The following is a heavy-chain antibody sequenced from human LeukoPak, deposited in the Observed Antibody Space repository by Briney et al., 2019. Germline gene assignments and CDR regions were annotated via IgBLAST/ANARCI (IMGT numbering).Heavy chain of an antibody. D-gene: IGHD4-17*01. J-gene: IGHJ3*02. CDR2: IYYSGST. CDR1: GGSISSSSYY. CDR3: ARPNDYGDYVPFGAFDI. V-gene: IGHV4-39*01. Sequence: SETLSLTCTVSGGSISSSSYYWGWIRQPPGKGLEWIGRIYYSGSTYYNPSLKSRVTISVDTSKNQFSLKLSSVTAADTAVYYCARPNDYGDYVPFGAFDIWGQGTMVTVSS.